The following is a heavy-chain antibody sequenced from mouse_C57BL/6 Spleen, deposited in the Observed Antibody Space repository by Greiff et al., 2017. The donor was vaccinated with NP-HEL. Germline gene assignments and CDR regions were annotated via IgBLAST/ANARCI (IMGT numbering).Heavy chain of an antibody. J-gene: IGHJ3*01. CDR1: GYSFTSYY. CDR3: ARSWGADYDEFAY. D-gene: IGHD2-4*01. Sequence: QVQLQQSGPELVKPGASVKISCKASGYSFTSYYIHWVKQRPGQGLEWIGWIYPGSGNTKYNEKFKGKATLTADTSSSTAYMQLSSLTSEDSAVYYCARSWGADYDEFAYWGQGTLVTVSA. CDR2: IYPGSGNT. V-gene: IGHV1-66*01.